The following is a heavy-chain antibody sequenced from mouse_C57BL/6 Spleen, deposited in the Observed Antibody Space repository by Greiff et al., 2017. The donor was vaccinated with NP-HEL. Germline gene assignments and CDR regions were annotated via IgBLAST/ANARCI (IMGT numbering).Heavy chain of an antibody. D-gene: IGHD1-1*01. V-gene: IGHV1-47*01. CDR2: FHPYNDDT. J-gene: IGHJ2*01. CDR1: GYTFTTYP. Sequence: VKLQESGAELVKPGASVKMSCKASGYTFTTYPIEWMKQNHGKSLEWIGNFHPYNDDTKYNEKFKGKATLTVEKSSSTVYLELSRLTSDDSAVYYCARRGSSSYYFDYWGQGTTLTVSS. CDR3: ARRGSSSYYFDY.